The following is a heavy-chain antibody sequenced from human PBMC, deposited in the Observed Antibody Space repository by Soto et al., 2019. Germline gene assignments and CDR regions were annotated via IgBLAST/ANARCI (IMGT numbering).Heavy chain of an antibody. CDR2: ISSGGSTV. CDR1: RFTFSTYE. CDR3: VRYCSTTLCNGVATRTFDY. J-gene: IGHJ4*02. D-gene: IGHD2-2*01. Sequence: GGSLRLSCVASRFTFSTYEMHWVRQAPGKGLEWVSYISSGGSTVYYADSVKGRFTISRDNTRNSLYLQMNSLRDEDTALYYCVRYCSTTLCNGVATRTFDYWGQGTLVTVSS. V-gene: IGHV3-48*03.